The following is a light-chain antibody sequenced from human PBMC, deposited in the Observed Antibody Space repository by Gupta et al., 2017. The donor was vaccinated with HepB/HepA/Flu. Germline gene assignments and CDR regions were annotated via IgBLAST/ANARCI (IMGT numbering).Light chain of an antibody. J-gene: IGKJ3*01. CDR1: QSVRSTH. V-gene: IGKV3-20*01. CDR2: GTS. CDR3: QQYGTSFT. Sequence: FTQSPGTLSLSPGERATLSCRASQSVRSTHLAWYQQRPGQAPRLLMYGTSNRATGIPDRFSGSGSGTDFTLTISRLEPEDFAVYYCQQYGTSFTFGPGTRVDFQ.